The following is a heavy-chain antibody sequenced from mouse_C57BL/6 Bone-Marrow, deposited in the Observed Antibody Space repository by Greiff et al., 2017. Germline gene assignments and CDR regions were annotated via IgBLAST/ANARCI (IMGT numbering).Heavy chain of an antibody. CDR3: ARSGNWAWFAY. Sequence: QVQLQQSGAELVRPGTSVKVSCKASGYAFTSYLIEWVKQRPGQGLEWIGVINPGSGGTNYNEKFKGTATLTADNSSSTAYMQLSSLTSEEAAVYSGARSGNWAWFAYWGQGTLVTVAA. V-gene: IGHV1-54*01. CDR1: GYAFTSYL. CDR2: INPGSGGT. D-gene: IGHD4-1*02. J-gene: IGHJ3*01.